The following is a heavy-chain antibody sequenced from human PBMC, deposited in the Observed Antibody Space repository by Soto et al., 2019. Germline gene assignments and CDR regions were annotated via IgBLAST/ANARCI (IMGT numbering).Heavy chain of an antibody. CDR2: INHVGGT. J-gene: IGHJ5*02. Sequence: KPSETLSLTCAVDGGFLSESYWTWIRQPPGKGLEWIGEINHVGGTNYNPSLKSRVNMSVDTSQNQFSLRLISVTAADTAMYFCVRIRYQLPSSVLWLDPWGQGTPVTAPQ. V-gene: IGHV4-34*01. CDR1: GGFLSESY. CDR3: VRIRYQLPSSVLWLDP. D-gene: IGHD3-16*01.